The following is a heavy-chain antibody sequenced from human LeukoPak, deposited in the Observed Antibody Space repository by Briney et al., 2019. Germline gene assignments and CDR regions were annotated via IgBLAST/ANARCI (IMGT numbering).Heavy chain of an antibody. CDR2: IIPIFGTA. V-gene: IGHV1-69*05. CDR1: GGTFSSYA. CDR3: ARRRESSGLIFDY. D-gene: IGHD6-19*01. Sequence: SVKVSCKASGGTFSSYAISWVRQAPGQGLEWMGRIIPIFGTANYAQKFQGRVTITTDESTSTAYMELSSLRSEDTAVYYCARRRESSGLIFDYWGQGTLVTVSS. J-gene: IGHJ4*02.